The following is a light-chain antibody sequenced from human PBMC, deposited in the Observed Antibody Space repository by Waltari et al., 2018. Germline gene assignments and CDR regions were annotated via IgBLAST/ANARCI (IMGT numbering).Light chain of an antibody. Sequence: EIVMTQSPATLSVSPGERATLSCRASQSVSSNLAWYQQKPAQAPRLLIYAASTRATGIPARFSGSGSGTEFTLTINSLQSEDFAVYYCQQSNNWPLTFGGGTKVEIK. CDR2: AAS. CDR3: QQSNNWPLT. J-gene: IGKJ4*01. CDR1: QSVSSN. V-gene: IGKV3-15*01.